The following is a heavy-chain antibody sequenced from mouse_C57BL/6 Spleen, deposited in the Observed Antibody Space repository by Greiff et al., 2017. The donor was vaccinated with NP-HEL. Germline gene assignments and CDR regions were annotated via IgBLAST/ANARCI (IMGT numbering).Heavy chain of an antibody. D-gene: IGHD2-1*01. CDR2: IYPGSGST. Sequence: QVHVKQPGAELVKPGASVKMSCKASGYTFTSYWITWVKQRPGQGLEWIGDIYPGSGSTNYNEKFKSKATLTVDTSSSTAYMQLSSLTSEDSAVYYCARDGNYGVDYWGQGTTLTVSS. CDR1: GYTFTSYW. V-gene: IGHV1-55*01. J-gene: IGHJ2*01. CDR3: ARDGNYGVDY.